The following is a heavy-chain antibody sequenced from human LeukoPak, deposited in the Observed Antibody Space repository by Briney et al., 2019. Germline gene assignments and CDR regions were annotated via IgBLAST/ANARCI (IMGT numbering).Heavy chain of an antibody. Sequence: GGSLRLSCAASGFTFSSYSMSWVRQAPGKGLEWVSAFSGIGGRTYYADSVKGRFTISRDNSKNTLYLQMNSLRAEDTAVYYCAKDQWTAVTGWFDPWGQGNLVTVSS. CDR1: GFTFSSYS. J-gene: IGHJ5*02. CDR3: AKDQWTAVTGWFDP. D-gene: IGHD4-17*01. V-gene: IGHV3-23*01. CDR2: FSGIGGRT.